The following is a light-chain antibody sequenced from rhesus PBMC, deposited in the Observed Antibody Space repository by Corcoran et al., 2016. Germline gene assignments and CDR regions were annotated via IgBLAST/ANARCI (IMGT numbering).Light chain of an antibody. CDR3: QQYSISPIT. V-gene: IGKV1-22*01. Sequence: DIQMTQSPPSLSASVGDRVTIRCRASPSISSWLAWYQQKPGRAPERLIFLAATLQTGVPSRFRGSGSGTDVGLTISSLQSEDFATYFCQQYSISPITFGPGTKVEIK. CDR2: LAA. J-gene: IGKJ3*01. CDR1: PSISSW.